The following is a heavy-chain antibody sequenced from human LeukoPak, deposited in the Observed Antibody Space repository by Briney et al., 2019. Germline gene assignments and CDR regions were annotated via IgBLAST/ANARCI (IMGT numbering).Heavy chain of an antibody. V-gene: IGHV4-59*05. CDR2: IYYSGST. D-gene: IGHD3-22*01. CDR3: ARGGYYYDSSGYYYDY. Sequence: SETLSLTCTVSGGSISSYYWSWIRQPPGKGLEWIGSIYYSGSTYYNPSLKSRVTISVDTSKNQFSVKRSSVAAADTAVYYCARGGYYYDSSGYYYDYWGQGTLVTVSS. J-gene: IGHJ4*02. CDR1: GGSISSYY.